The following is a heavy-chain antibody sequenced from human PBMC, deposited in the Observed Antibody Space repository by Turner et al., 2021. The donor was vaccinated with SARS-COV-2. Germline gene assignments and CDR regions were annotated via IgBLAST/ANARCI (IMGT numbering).Heavy chain of an antibody. CDR3: ARGSSGLSHYYYYGMDV. CDR1: GYPFSRYD. Sequence: QVQLVQSGAEVKKPGASVKVSCRASGYPFSRYDINWVRQATGQGLEWMGWMNPNSGNTGYAQKFQGRVTMTRNTSISTAYMELSSLRSEDTAVYYCARGSSGLSHYYYYGMDVWGQGTTVTVSS. J-gene: IGHJ6*02. D-gene: IGHD3-10*01. V-gene: IGHV1-8*01. CDR2: MNPNSGNT.